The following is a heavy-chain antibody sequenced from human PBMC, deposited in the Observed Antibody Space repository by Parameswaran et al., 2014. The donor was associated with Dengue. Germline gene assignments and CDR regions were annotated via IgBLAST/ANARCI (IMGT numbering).Heavy chain of an antibody. CDR2: TYYRSKWYN. V-gene: IGHV6-1*01. J-gene: IGHJ6*02. Sequence: KWIRQSPSRGLEWLGRTYYRSKWYNDYAVSVKSRITINPDTSKNQFSLQLNSVTPEDTAVYYCARGGRYCSGGSCYLASYYYYGMDVWGQGTTVTVSS. CDR3: ARGGRYCSGGSCYLASYYYYGMDV. D-gene: IGHD2-15*01.